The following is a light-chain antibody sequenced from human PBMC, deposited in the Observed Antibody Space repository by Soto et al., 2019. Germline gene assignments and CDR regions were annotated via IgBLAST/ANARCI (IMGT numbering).Light chain of an antibody. CDR3: SSYTSSSPYVV. CDR2: DVG. Sequence: QSALTQPASVSGSPGQSITISCSDVGGSNYVSWYQQHPGKAPKLMIYDVGYRPSGVSNRFSGSKSGNTASLTISGLQAEDEADYYCSSYTSSSPYVVFGGGTQLTVL. J-gene: IGLJ2*01. CDR1: DVGGSNY. V-gene: IGLV2-14*01.